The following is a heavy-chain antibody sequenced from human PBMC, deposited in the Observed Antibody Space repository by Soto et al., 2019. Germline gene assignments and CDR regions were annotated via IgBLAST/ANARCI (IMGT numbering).Heavy chain of an antibody. J-gene: IGHJ4*02. CDR3: ARVPTRLMRVEGFDY. CDR1: GGSISSYY. CDR2: IYYSGST. Sequence: KQSQTLSLTCTVSGGSISSYYWSWIRQPPGKGLEWIGYIYYSGSTNYNPSLKSRVTISVDTSKNQFSLKLSSVTAADTAVYYCARVPTRLMRVEGFDYWGQGTLVTVSS. V-gene: IGHV4-59*01.